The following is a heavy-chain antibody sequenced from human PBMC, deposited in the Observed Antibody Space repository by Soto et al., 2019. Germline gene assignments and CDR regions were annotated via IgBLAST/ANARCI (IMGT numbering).Heavy chain of an antibody. V-gene: IGHV3-23*01. Sequence: GGSMRLSCGASGFTFGGYARSWVRQAPGKGLEWVSAISGSGGSTYYADSMKGRFTISRDNSKNTLYLQMNSLRAEDTAVYYCAKFPTGPWGQGTLVTVSS. D-gene: IGHD3-9*01. CDR3: AKFPTGP. CDR1: GFTFGGYA. J-gene: IGHJ4*02. CDR2: ISGSGGST.